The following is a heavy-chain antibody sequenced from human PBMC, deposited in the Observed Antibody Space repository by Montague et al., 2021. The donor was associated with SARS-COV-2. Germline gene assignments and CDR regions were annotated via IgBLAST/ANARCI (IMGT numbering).Heavy chain of an antibody. J-gene: IGHJ4*02. CDR2: IYHSGST. D-gene: IGHD3-22*01. CDR3: ARHGKTRIAMIVVVIGYFGY. CDR1: GGSISSSSYY. V-gene: IGHV4-39*01. Sequence: SETLSLTCTVSGGSISSSSYYWGWIRQPPGKGLEWIGSIYHSGSTYYNPSLKSRVTISVDTSKNQFSLKLSSVTAADTAVYYCARHGKTRIAMIVVVIGYFGYWGQGTLVTVSS.